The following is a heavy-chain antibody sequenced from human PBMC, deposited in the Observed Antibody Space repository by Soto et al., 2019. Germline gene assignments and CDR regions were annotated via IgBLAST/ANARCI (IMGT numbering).Heavy chain of an antibody. CDR1: GFSLSTSGVG. D-gene: IGHD3-22*01. Sequence: SGPTLVKPTQTLTLTCTFSGFSLSTSGVGVGWIRQPPGKALEWLALIYWNDDKRYSPSLKSRLTITKDTSKNQVVLTMTNMDPVDTATYYCALAGGANSSGYSNWFDPWGQGTLVTVSS. J-gene: IGHJ5*02. CDR2: IYWNDDK. V-gene: IGHV2-5*01. CDR3: ALAGGANSSGYSNWFDP.